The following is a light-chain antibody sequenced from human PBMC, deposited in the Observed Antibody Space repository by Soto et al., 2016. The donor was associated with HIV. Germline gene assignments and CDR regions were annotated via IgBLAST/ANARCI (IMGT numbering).Light chain of an antibody. CDR2: GAS. CDR1: QSITKY. J-gene: IGKJ2*01. V-gene: IGKV1-39*01. Sequence: DIQMTQSPSSLSASVGDRVTITCRATQSITKYLNWYQWKPGEAPKLLMYGASTLQSGVPFRFGGSRSGTSFTLTITTLQPEDFATYFCQQSFSAPYTFGQGTKLEV. CDR3: QQSFSAPYT.